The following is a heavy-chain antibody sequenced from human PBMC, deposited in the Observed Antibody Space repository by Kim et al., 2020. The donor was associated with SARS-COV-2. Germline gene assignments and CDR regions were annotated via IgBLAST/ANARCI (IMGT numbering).Heavy chain of an antibody. D-gene: IGHD2-15*01. Sequence: GGSLRLSCAASGFTFSNYAMTWVRQAPGKGLEWVSGITGSGGSTYYADSVKGRFTISRENSKNTLYLQMSNLRAEDTAVYYCAKDSIVVAAFAEYFQHWGQGTLVTVSS. CDR3: AKDSIVVAAFAEYFQH. CDR2: ITGSGGST. CDR1: GFTFSNYA. J-gene: IGHJ1*01. V-gene: IGHV3-23*01.